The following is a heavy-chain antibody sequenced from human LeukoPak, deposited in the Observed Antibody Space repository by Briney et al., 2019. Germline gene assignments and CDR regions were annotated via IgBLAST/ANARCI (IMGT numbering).Heavy chain of an antibody. CDR3: ARVAYCSSTSCRGAFDI. J-gene: IGHJ3*02. V-gene: IGHV4-59*01. D-gene: IGHD2-2*01. CDR1: GGSISSYY. CDR2: IYSGST. Sequence: PSETLSLTCTVSGGSISSYYWSWIRQPPGKGLEWFGYIYSGSTNYNPSLKSRVTISVDTSKNQFSLKLSSVTAADTAVYYCARVAYCSSTSCRGAFDIWGQGTMVTVSS.